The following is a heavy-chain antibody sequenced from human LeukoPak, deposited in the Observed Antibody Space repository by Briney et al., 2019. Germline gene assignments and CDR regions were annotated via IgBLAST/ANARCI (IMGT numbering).Heavy chain of an antibody. CDR1: GGSISSYS. CDR3: ARQTGSGLFILP. V-gene: IGHV4-4*07. J-gene: IGHJ4*02. D-gene: IGHD3/OR15-3a*01. Sequence: SETLSLTCTVSGGSISSYSWSWIRQPAGKGLEWIGRIYSSGNTYYNASLKSQVSISIDTSKNQFSLKLTSVTAADTAVYYCARQTGSGLFILPGGQGTLVTVSS. CDR2: IYSSGNT.